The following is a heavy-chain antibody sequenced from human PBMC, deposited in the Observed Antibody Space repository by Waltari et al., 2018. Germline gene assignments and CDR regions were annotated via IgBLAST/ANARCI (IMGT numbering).Heavy chain of an antibody. D-gene: IGHD2-2*02. CDR1: GFTVSSNY. V-gene: IGHV3-53*02. Sequence: EVQLVETGGGLIQPGGSLRLSCAASGFTVSSNYMSWVRQAPGKGLEWGSVIYSGGSTYYADSVKGRFTISRDNSKNTLYLQMNSLRAEDTAVYYCARDLYGYYMDVWGKGTTVTVSS. J-gene: IGHJ6*03. CDR2: IYSGGST. CDR3: ARDLYGYYMDV.